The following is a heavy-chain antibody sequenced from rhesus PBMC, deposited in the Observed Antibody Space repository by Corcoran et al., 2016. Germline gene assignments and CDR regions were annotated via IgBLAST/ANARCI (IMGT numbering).Heavy chain of an antibody. J-gene: IGHJ4*01. D-gene: IGHD6-13*01. Sequence: QVQLQESGPGVVKPSETLSLTCAVPGGYIPSASYFCGWFRPPPGQGLEWVGGIYSNGESNNYHPSLKSRVTISKDTSKNLLSLKLTSVTAADKAVYYCARNGRGSSWSYYFDYWGQGVLVTVSS. V-gene: IGHV4S12*01. CDR2: IYSNGESN. CDR3: ARNGRGSSWSYYFDY. CDR1: GGYIPSASYF.